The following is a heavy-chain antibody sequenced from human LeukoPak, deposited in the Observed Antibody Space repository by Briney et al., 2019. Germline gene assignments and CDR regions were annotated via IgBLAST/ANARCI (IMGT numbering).Heavy chain of an antibody. Sequence: NPSETLSLTCTVSGGSISSYYWNWIRQPPGKGLEWIGYIYYSGSTNYNPSLKSRVTISVDTSKNQFSLKLSSVTAADTAVYYCARESESSTSSSRNYGMDVWGQGTTVTVSS. CDR2: IYYSGST. CDR1: GGSISSYY. CDR3: ARESESSTSSSRNYGMDV. V-gene: IGHV4-59*01. J-gene: IGHJ6*02. D-gene: IGHD2-2*01.